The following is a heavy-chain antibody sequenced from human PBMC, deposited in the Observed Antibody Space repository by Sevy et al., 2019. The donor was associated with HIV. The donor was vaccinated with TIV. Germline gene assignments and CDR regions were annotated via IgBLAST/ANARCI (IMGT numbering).Heavy chain of an antibody. D-gene: IGHD3-10*01. CDR1: GFTFSSYT. J-gene: IGHJ3*02. V-gene: IGHV3-21*01. CDR3: ANKGGSRPNNAFDT. Sequence: GGSLRLSCAVSGFTFSSYTMNWVRQAPGKGLEWVSSISSSSSYLYYADSVKGRFTISRDNAKNSLYLQMNSLRAEDTAVYYCANKGGSRPNNAFDTWGQGTMVNVSS. CDR2: ISSSSSYL.